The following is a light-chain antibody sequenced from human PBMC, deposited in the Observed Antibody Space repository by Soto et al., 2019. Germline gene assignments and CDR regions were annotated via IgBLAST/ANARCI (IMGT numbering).Light chain of an antibody. CDR3: SSYTSSSTRV. J-gene: IGLJ3*02. Sequence: QSALTQPASVSGSPGQSITISCTGTSSDVGGYNYVSWYQQHPGTAPKLMSYEVSNRPSGVSNRFSGSKSGNTASLTISGLQAEAEDDYYRSSYTSSSTRVFGGGTKLTVL. CDR1: SSDVGGYNY. V-gene: IGLV2-14*01. CDR2: EVS.